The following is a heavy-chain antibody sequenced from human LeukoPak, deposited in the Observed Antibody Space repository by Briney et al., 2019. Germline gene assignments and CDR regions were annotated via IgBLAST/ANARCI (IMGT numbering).Heavy chain of an antibody. CDR3: AKGLYDYVWGSYRPHYFDY. CDR2: ISSSGSTI. D-gene: IGHD3-16*02. CDR1: GFTFSSYE. J-gene: IGHJ4*02. Sequence: GGSLRLSCAASGFTFSSYEMNWVRQAPGKGLEWVSYISSSGSTIYYADSVKGRFTISRDNAKNSLYLQMNSLRAEDTALYYCAKGLYDYVWGSYRPHYFDYWGQGTLVTVSS. V-gene: IGHV3-48*03.